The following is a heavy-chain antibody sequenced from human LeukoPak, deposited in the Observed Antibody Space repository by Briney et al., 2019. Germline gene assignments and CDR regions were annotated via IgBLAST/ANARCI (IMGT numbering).Heavy chain of an antibody. CDR1: GFTFTNYG. CDR2: INSAGSTI. D-gene: IGHD1-26*01. V-gene: IGHV3-48*01. J-gene: IGHJ4*02. CDR3: ARDRRNTGSFFDY. Sequence: SGGSLRLSCAASGFTFTNYGMNWVRQAPGKGLEWISYINSAGSTIYYADSFKGRFTISRDNAKNSLSLQMNSLRAEDTAVYYCARDRRNTGSFFDYWGQGTLVTVSS.